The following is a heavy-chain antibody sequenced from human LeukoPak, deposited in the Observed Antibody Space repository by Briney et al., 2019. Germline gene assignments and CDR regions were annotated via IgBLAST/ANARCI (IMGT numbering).Heavy chain of an antibody. CDR2: ISYDGSNK. Sequence: GRSLRLSCAASGFTFSSYGMHWVRQAPGKGLEWVAVISYDGSNKYYADSVKGRFTISRDNPKNTLYLQMNSLRAEDTAVYYCAKAGAGRVYWGQGTLVTVSS. V-gene: IGHV3-30*18. D-gene: IGHD1-26*01. CDR3: AKAGAGRVY. J-gene: IGHJ4*02. CDR1: GFTFSSYG.